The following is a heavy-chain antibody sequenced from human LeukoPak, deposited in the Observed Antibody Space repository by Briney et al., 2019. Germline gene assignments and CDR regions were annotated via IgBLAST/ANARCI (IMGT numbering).Heavy chain of an antibody. V-gene: IGHV3-21*01. Sequence: GGSLRLSCAASGFTFSSYGMNWVRQAPGKGLEWVSSISSSSYVYYADSVKGRFTISRDNAKNSLYLQMNSLRAEDTAVYYCARRYSSSSDYWGQGTLVTVSS. CDR2: ISSSSYV. CDR1: GFTFSSYG. CDR3: ARRYSSSSDY. J-gene: IGHJ4*02. D-gene: IGHD6-6*01.